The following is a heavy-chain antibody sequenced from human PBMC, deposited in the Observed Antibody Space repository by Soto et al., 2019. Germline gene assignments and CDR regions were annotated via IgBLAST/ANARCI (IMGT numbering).Heavy chain of an antibody. Sequence: EVQLVESGGGLVQPGGSLRLSCAASEFTLSDHFMDWVRQAPGKGLEWVGRSRNKVNSYTTEYAASVKGRFFISRDESKNSLYLQMSSLKTEDTAAYYCAGGATGRAPFQHWGQGTLVTVSS. J-gene: IGHJ1*01. CDR1: EFTLSDHF. D-gene: IGHD6-13*01. CDR2: SRNKVNSYTT. V-gene: IGHV3-72*01. CDR3: AGGATGRAPFQH.